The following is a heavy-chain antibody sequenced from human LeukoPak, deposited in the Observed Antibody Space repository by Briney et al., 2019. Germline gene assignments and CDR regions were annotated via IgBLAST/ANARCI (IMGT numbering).Heavy chain of an antibody. D-gene: IGHD2-2*01. V-gene: IGHV1-18*01. CDR1: GYTFTSYG. J-gene: IGHJ4*02. CDR3: ASWAGYCSSNNCYATSLDY. Sequence: GASVKVSCKSSGYTFTSYGISWVGQAPGQGVEGMGWISAYNVKANFAQKLQGRVTMTTDTSTNTAYMELRSLRSDDTAVYYCASWAGYCSSNNCYATSLDYWGQGTLVTVSA. CDR2: ISAYNVKA.